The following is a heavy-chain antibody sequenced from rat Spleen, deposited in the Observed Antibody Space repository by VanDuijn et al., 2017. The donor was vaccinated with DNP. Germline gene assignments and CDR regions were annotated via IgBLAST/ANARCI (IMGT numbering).Heavy chain of an antibody. V-gene: IGHV4-2*01. CDR1: GFNFNDYW. CDR3: ARLNYPPILDA. Sequence: EVKLVESGGGLVQPGRSLKLSCAASGFNFNDYWMGWVRQAPGKGLEWIGEINKDSSTITYTPSLKDKFTISRDNAQKTLYLQMSKLGSEDTAIYYCARLNYPPILDAWGQGASVAVSS. J-gene: IGHJ4*01. D-gene: IGHD1-4*01. CDR2: INKDSSTI.